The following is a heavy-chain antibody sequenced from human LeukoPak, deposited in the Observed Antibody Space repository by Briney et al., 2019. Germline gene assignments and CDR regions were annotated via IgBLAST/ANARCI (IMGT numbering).Heavy chain of an antibody. CDR3: AREEGWDTARTTFDY. D-gene: IGHD5-18*01. CDR2: ISYDGGNK. Sequence: PGRSLRLSCAASGFTFSSYAMHWVRQAPGKGLEWVAVISYDGGNKYYADSVKGRFTISRDNAKNSLYLQMNSLRAEDTAVYYCAREEGWDTARTTFDYWGQGTLVTVFS. J-gene: IGHJ4*02. CDR1: GFTFSSYA. V-gene: IGHV3-30-3*01.